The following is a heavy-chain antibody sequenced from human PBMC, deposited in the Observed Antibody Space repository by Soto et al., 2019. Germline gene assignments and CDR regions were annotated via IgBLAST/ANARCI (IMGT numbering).Heavy chain of an antibody. CDR2: ISSYGGST. CDR1: GFTFSSYA. Sequence: GGSLRLSWSASGFTFSSYAMHWVRQAPGKGLEYVSTISSYGGSTYYADSVKGSFTISRDNSKNTLYLQMSSLRAEDTAVYYCVKDEYGSLAYWGQGTLVTVSS. CDR3: VKDEYGSLAY. V-gene: IGHV3-64D*08. D-gene: IGHD4-17*01. J-gene: IGHJ4*02.